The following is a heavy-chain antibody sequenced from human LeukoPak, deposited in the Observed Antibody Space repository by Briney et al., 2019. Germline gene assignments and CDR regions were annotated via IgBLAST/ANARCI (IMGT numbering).Heavy chain of an antibody. D-gene: IGHD6-19*01. J-gene: IGHJ5*02. CDR2: INTKTGGT. Sequence: ASVKVSCKASGYSFTDYHMHWVHQAPGQGLEWMGWINTKTGGTNYAQTFQGRVTLTRDTSISTVYMEMSSLRSDDTAVYYCARDRPGYSSYFDPWGQGTLVTVSS. CDR3: ARDRPGYSSYFDP. CDR1: GYSFTDYH. V-gene: IGHV1-2*02.